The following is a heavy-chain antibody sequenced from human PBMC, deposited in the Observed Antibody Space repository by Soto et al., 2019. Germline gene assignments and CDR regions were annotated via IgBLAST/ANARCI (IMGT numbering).Heavy chain of an antibody. CDR1: GFTFSSYS. CDR3: ARDLGSSCYPEYFPH. Sequence: EVQLVESGGGLVQPGGSLRLSCAASGFTFSSYSMNWVRQAPGKGLEWVSYVTSSSSTIYYADSVKGRFTISRDNAKNSLYLQMNSLRAEDTAVYYCARDLGSSCYPEYFPHWGQGTLVTVSS. V-gene: IGHV3-48*01. D-gene: IGHD6-13*01. CDR2: VTSSSSTI. J-gene: IGHJ1*01.